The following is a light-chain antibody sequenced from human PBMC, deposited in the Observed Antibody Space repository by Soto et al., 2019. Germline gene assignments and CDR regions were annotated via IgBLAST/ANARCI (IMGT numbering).Light chain of an antibody. J-gene: IGKJ5*01. CDR1: QSVTSNY. V-gene: IGKV3-20*01. Sequence: EIVLTQSPGTLXLSPGERATLFCRASQSVTSNYLAWYQQKPGQSPRLLIYGASSRATGIPDRFSGSGSGTDFTLTISRLEAEDFAVYYCQQNVSPPITFGQGTRLEMK. CDR2: GAS. CDR3: QQNVSPPIT.